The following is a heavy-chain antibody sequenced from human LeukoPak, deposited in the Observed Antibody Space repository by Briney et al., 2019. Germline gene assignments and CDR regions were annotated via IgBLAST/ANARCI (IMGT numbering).Heavy chain of an antibody. D-gene: IGHD2-2*01. V-gene: IGHV3-23*01. Sequence: GGSLRLSCAASGFTFSNYAMSWVRQAPGKGLEWVSGITGSGGSTNYADSVKGRFTISRDNSKNTLYLQMNSPRAEDTAVYYCAKEVGYCSSTSCYVVGGYFDYWGQGTLVTVSS. CDR1: GFTFSNYA. J-gene: IGHJ4*02. CDR3: AKEVGYCSSTSCYVVGGYFDY. CDR2: ITGSGGST.